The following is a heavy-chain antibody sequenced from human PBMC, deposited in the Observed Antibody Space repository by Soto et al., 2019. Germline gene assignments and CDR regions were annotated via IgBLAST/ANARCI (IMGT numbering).Heavy chain of an antibody. J-gene: IGHJ4*02. V-gene: IGHV3-48*03. CDR1: GFTFGSYE. CDR3: AREDLNGHGDCNSY. CDR2: ISSSGSVV. Sequence: EVQLVESGGDLVEPGGSLRLSCAASGFTFGSYEMNWVRQAPGKWLEWVSYISSSGSVVYYADSVRGRFIISRDNAENSLYLQMHSLGADDTAFYYCAREDLNGHGDCNSYWGQGNLVTVSS. D-gene: IGHD2-21*02.